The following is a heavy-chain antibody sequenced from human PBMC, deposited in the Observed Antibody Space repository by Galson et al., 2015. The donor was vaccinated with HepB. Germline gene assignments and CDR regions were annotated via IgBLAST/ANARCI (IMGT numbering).Heavy chain of an antibody. J-gene: IGHJ2*01. CDR2: IRSRSSDI. Sequence: LRLSCAASGFSVAMYNMNWVRQAPGKGLEWVPSIRSRSSDIYYADSVKGRFTISRDNAQNSLYLQMNSLRDEDTAVYYCARVYFGSGSSSAYWYFDLWGRGALVTVSS. CDR1: GFSVAMYN. V-gene: IGHV3-21*01. CDR3: ARVYFGSGSSSAYWYFDL. D-gene: IGHD3-10*01.